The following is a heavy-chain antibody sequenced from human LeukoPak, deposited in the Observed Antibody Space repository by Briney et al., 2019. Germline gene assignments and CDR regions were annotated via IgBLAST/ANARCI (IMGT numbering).Heavy chain of an antibody. J-gene: IGHJ4*02. CDR3: AKDIWPHIVVVTATPDY. V-gene: IGHV3-43*02. Sequence: GGSLRLSCAASGFTFDDYAMHWVRQAPGQGLEWVSLISGDGGSTYYADSVKGRFTISRDNSKNSLYLQMNSLRTEDTALYYCAKDIWPHIVVVTATPDYWGQGTLVTVSS. CDR2: ISGDGGST. CDR1: GFTFDDYA. D-gene: IGHD2-21*02.